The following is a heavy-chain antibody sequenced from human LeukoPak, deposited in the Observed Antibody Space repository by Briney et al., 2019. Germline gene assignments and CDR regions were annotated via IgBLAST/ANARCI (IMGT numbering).Heavy chain of an antibody. J-gene: IGHJ3*02. D-gene: IGHD3-22*01. CDR2: INHSGGT. CDR3: ARDLASSGYWWITGDI. V-gene: IGHV4-34*01. CDR1: GGSFSGYY. Sequence: SETLSLTCAVYGGSFSGYYWSWIRQPPGKGLEWIGEINHSGGTNYNPSLKSRVTISVDTSKNQFSLKLSSVTAAGTAVYYCARDLASSGYWWITGDIWGQGTMVTVSS.